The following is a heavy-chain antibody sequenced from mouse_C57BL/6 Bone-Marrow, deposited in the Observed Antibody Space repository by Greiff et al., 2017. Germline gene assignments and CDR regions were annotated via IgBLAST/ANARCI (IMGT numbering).Heavy chain of an antibody. J-gene: IGHJ3*01. Sequence: VQLKESGGGLVKPGGSLKLSCAASGFTFSSYTMSWVRQTPETRLEWVATLSGGGGNTYYPDRVQGRFTISRDNAKNTLYLQMSSLRAEDTALYYCARLYDGFPWLAYWGQGTLVTVSA. D-gene: IGHD2-3*01. CDR2: LSGGGGNT. CDR1: GFTFSSYT. V-gene: IGHV5-9*01. CDR3: ARLYDGFPWLAY.